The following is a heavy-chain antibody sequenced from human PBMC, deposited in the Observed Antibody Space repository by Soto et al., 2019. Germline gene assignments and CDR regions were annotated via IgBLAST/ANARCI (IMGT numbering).Heavy chain of an antibody. Sequence: LRLSCAPPVFTFSKSAMHSFRQAQSKGLEWVAVMSFDGTTKFYADSVKGRFTVSRDNSQNTLYLQVNSLRDEDTAVYYCAREGPEAFRSTWHFDYWGQGTLVTVSS. CDR2: MSFDGTTK. J-gene: IGHJ4*02. D-gene: IGHD1-26*01. V-gene: IGHV3-30-3*01. CDR3: AREGPEAFRSTWHFDY. CDR1: VFTFSKSA.